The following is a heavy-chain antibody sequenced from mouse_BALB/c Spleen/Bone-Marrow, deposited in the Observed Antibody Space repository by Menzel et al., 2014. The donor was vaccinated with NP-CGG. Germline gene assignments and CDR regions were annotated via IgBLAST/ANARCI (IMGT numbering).Heavy chain of an antibody. J-gene: IGHJ2*01. CDR2: INPGSGGT. CDR3: ARGITTGYFDY. Sequence: QVQLQQSGAELVRPGTSVKVSCKASGYAFTNYLIEWVKQRPGQGLEGIGVINPGSGGTNYNEKFKGKATLTADKSSSTAYMQLSSLTSDDSAVYFCARGITTGYFDYWGQGTTLTVSS. CDR1: GYAFTNYL. D-gene: IGHD1-1*01. V-gene: IGHV1-54*01.